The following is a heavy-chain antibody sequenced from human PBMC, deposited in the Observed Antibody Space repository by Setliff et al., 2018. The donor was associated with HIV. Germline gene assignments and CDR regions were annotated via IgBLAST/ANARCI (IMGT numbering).Heavy chain of an antibody. CDR3: ARAADYYGSGSYYNGWFDP. D-gene: IGHD3-10*01. V-gene: IGHV7-4-1*02. J-gene: IGHJ5*02. Sequence: GQGLEWMGWINTNTGNPTYAQGFTGRFVFSLDTSVSTAYLQISSLKAEDTAVYYCARAADYYGSGSYYNGWFDPWGQGTLVTVS. CDR2: INTNTGNP.